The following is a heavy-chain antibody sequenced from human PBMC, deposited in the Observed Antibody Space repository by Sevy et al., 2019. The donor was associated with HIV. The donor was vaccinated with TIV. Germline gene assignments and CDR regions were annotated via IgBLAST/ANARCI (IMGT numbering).Heavy chain of an antibody. CDR2: IFGSGDFT. V-gene: IGHV3-23*01. CDR1: GFSFSSYA. D-gene: IGHD3-22*01. Sequence: GGSLRLSCAASGFSFSSYAMNWVRQAPGKGLEWVSTIFGSGDFTYYANSVKGRFTISRDKSKNTLYLQMHSLRAEDTAVYYCAGARYDTSGSFDAFDIWGQGTMVTVSS. CDR3: AGARYDTSGSFDAFDI. J-gene: IGHJ3*02.